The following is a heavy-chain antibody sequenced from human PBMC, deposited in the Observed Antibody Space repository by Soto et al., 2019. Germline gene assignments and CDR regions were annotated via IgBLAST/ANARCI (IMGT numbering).Heavy chain of an antibody. Sequence: EVQLLESGGGLVQPGGSLRLSCAASGFTFRNYAMSWARQAPGKGLEWVSAISGSGGTTHYADSVKGRFTISRDNSKNTLYLQMNSLRVAETAVYYCAKDRSSTSCYAFDYWGQGSLVTVSS. CDR2: ISGSGGTT. CDR1: GFTFRNYA. J-gene: IGHJ4*02. D-gene: IGHD2-2*01. CDR3: AKDRSSTSCYAFDY. V-gene: IGHV3-23*01.